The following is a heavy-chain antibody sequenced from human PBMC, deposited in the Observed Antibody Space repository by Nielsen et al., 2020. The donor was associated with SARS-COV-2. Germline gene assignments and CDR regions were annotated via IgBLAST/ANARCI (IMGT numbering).Heavy chain of an antibody. Sequence: VRQMPGKGLEWMGIIYPGDSDTRYSPSFQGQVTISADKSISTAYLQWSSLKASDTAMYYCARHLNYYGSGSFPIDYYYMDVWGKGTTVTVSS. CDR2: IYPGDSDT. V-gene: IGHV5-51*01. D-gene: IGHD3-10*01. CDR3: ARHLNYYGSGSFPIDYYYMDV. J-gene: IGHJ6*03.